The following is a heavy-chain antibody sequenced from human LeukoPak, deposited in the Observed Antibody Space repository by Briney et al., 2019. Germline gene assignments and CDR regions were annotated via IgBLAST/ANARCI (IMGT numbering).Heavy chain of an antibody. V-gene: IGHV3-21*01. J-gene: IGHJ3*02. CDR3: ARGRWYCSGGSCFTDAFDI. CDR1: GFTFSSYS. CDR2: ISSSSTYI. D-gene: IGHD2-15*01. Sequence: GGSLRLSCAASGFTFSSYSMNWVRQAPGKGLEWVSSISSSSTYIYYADSVKGRFTVSRDNAKNSLYLQMNSLRAEDTAVYYCARGRWYCSGGSCFTDAFDIWGQGTMDTVSS.